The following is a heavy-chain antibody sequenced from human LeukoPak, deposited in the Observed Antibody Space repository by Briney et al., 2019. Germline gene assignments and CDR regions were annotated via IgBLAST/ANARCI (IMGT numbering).Heavy chain of an antibody. D-gene: IGHD6-13*01. CDR1: GGSISSYY. CDR2: IYYSGST. J-gene: IGHJ6*03. CDR3: AGELIERAAGTMWYYYYYMDV. V-gene: IGHV4-59*01. Sequence: KPSETLSLTCTVSGGSISSYYWSWIRQPPGKGLEWIGYIYYSGSTNYNPSLKSRVTISVDTSKNQFSLKLSSVTAADTAVYYCAGELIERAAGTMWYYYYYMDVWGKGTTVTVSS.